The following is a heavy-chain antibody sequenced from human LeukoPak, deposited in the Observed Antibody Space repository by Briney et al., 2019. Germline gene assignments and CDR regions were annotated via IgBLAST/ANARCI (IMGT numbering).Heavy chain of an antibody. CDR3: ASAIAVAGTEGY. CDR2: IYHSGST. D-gene: IGHD6-19*01. CDR1: GYSISSGYY. J-gene: IGHJ4*02. Sequence: SGTLSLTCTVSGYSISSGYYWGWIRQPPGKGLEWIGSIYHSGSTYYNPSLKSRVTISVDTSKNQFSLKLSSVTAADTAVYYCASAIAVAGTEGYWGQGTLVTASS. V-gene: IGHV4-38-2*02.